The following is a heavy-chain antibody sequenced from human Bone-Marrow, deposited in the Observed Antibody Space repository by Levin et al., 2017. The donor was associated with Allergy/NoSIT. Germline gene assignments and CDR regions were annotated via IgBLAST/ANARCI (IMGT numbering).Heavy chain of an antibody. D-gene: IGHD1-26*01. CDR3: TTEISTWELLRPNWFDP. V-gene: IGHV3-15*01. J-gene: IGHJ5*02. CDR1: GFTFSNAW. Sequence: LSLTCAASGFTFSNAWMSWVRQAPGKGLEWVGRIKSKTDGGTTDYAAPVKGRFTISRDDSKNTLYLQMNSLKTEDTAVYYCTTEISTWELLRPNWFDPWGQGTLVTVSS. CDR2: IKSKTDGGTT.